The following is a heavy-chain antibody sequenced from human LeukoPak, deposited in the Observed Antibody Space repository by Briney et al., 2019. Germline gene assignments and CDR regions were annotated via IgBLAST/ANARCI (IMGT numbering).Heavy chain of an antibody. V-gene: IGHV1-46*01. CDR3: AREPYDYVWGSYRYYFDY. Sequence: GASVKVSCKASGYTFTSYYMHWVRQAPGQGLEWMGIINPSGGSTSYAQKFQGRVTMTRDMSTSTVYMELSSLRSEDTAVYYCAREPYDYVWGSYRYYFDYWGQGTLVTVSS. CDR1: GYTFTSYY. J-gene: IGHJ4*02. D-gene: IGHD3-16*02. CDR2: INPSGGST.